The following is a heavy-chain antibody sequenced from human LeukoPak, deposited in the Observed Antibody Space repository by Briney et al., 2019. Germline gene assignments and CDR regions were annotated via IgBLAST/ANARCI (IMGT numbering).Heavy chain of an antibody. D-gene: IGHD1-1*01. CDR3: ARCGRDTSALFRTEEFFQE. J-gene: IGHJ1*01. CDR1: GRSFRGYC. V-gene: IGHV4-34*01. CDR2: INYSGDT. Sequence: SETLSLTCAVYGRSFRGYCWHWIRQPPGKGLEWIGDINYSGDTTYKSSLKSRVSISADTSKNQFSLRLSSVTAADTALYYCARCGRDTSALFRTEEFFQEWGQGTLGTVSS.